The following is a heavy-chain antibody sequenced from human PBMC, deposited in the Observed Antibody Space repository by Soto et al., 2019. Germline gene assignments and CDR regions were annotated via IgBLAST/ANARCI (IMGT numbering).Heavy chain of an antibody. D-gene: IGHD3-22*01. CDR3: AHSLIGYYYDSSGSNWFDP. V-gene: IGHV2-5*02. Sequence: SGPTLVNPTQTLTLTCTFSGFSLSTSGVSVGWIRQPPGKALEWLALIYWDDDKRYSPSLKSRLTITKDTSKNQVVLTMTNMDPVDTATYYCAHSLIGYYYDSSGSNWFDPWGQGTLVTVSS. CDR2: IYWDDDK. J-gene: IGHJ5*02. CDR1: GFSLSTSGVS.